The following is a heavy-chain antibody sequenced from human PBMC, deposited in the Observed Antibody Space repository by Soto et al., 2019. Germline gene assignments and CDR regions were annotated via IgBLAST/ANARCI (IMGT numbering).Heavy chain of an antibody. D-gene: IGHD5-12*01. CDR2: ISASSTYI. Sequence: EVQLVESGGGLVKPGGSLRLSCAASGFIFSSYTMNWVRQAPGKGLEWVSSISASSTYIYYADSLMGRFTISRDNAYNSLSPQMNSLRAEDTAVYYCARGWLRDPWMYWGQGTLVTVSS. V-gene: IGHV3-21*01. CDR3: ARGWLRDPWMY. CDR1: GFIFSSYT. J-gene: IGHJ4*02.